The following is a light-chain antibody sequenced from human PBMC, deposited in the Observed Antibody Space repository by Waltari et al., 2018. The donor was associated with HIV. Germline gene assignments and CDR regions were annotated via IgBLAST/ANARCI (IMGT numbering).Light chain of an antibody. CDR2: GAS. J-gene: IGKJ3*01. CDR1: QNVLYNSNKKNY. V-gene: IGKV4-1*01. CDR3: HQYYDVPTT. Sequence: DIVVTQSPDSLAVFLGERATINCRSSQNVLYNSNKKNYLAWYQQKPGQPPKLLIYGASMRAPGVPDRFSGSGSGTDFTLTISSLQAEDVAVYYCHQYYDVPTTFSPGTKVDIK.